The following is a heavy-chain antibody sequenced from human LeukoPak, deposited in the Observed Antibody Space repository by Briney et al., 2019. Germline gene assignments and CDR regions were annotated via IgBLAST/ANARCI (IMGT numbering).Heavy chain of an antibody. Sequence: GGSLRLSCAASGFXFRTYWIHWVRQAPGKGPVWVSHIKSDGSATTYADSVKGRFTISRDNSKNALYLQMSSLRAEDTAVYYCARDRAGSSWYSGYYFDYWGQGTLVTVSS. D-gene: IGHD6-13*01. CDR3: ARDRAGSSWYSGYYFDY. CDR1: GFXFRTYW. V-gene: IGHV3-74*01. CDR2: IKSDGSAT. J-gene: IGHJ4*02.